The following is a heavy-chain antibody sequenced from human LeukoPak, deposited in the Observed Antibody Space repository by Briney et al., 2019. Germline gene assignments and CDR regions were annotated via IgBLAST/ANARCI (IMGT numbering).Heavy chain of an antibody. CDR1: GFTFSSYG. J-gene: IGHJ4*02. V-gene: IGHV3-30*02. CDR2: IRYDGSNK. CDR3: AKGRLAGGSYCFDY. Sequence: GGALRLSSVAPGFTFSSYGMHWVRQAPGKGLEWVAFIRYDGSNKYYADSVKRRFTISRDNSKITLYLQLNSLRAEDTAVYYCAKGRLAGGSYCFDYWGQGTLDTVS. D-gene: IGHD1-26*01.